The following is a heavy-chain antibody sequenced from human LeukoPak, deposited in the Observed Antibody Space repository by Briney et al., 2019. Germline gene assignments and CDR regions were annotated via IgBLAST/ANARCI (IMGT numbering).Heavy chain of an antibody. D-gene: IGHD6-19*01. Sequence: SVNVSCKASGGTFSSYAISWVRQAPGQGLEWMGGIIPIFGTANYAQKFQGRVTITADESTSTAYMELSSLRSEDTAVYYCARDGIAVAGTSYYYYMDVWGKGTTVTISS. CDR3: ARDGIAVAGTSYYYYMDV. CDR1: GGTFSSYA. CDR2: IIPIFGTA. J-gene: IGHJ6*03. V-gene: IGHV1-69*13.